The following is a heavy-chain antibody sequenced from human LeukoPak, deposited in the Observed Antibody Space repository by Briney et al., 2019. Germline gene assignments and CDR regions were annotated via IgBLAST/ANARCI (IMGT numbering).Heavy chain of an antibody. J-gene: IGHJ4*02. CDR1: GFTFSNYW. CDR3: ARHSNGWSEGTY. D-gene: IGHD6-19*01. Sequence: GGSLRLSCAASGFTFSNYWMTWVRQAPGKGLEWVANIKQDGSEKNYVDSVKGRFTISRDNAKNPLYLQMNSLRAEDTAVYYCARHSNGWSEGTYWGQGTLVTVTS. CDR2: IKQDGSEK. V-gene: IGHV3-7*03.